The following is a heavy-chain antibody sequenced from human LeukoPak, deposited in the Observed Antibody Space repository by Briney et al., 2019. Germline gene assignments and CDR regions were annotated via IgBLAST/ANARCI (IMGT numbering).Heavy chain of an antibody. J-gene: IGHJ3*02. V-gene: IGHV3-7*03. D-gene: IGHD4-17*01. CDR3: ARADDYGAFDI. CDR2: IKQDASEK. CDR1: GFIFSDYW. Sequence: GGSLRLSCVASGFIFSDYWMTWVRQAPGKGLEWVANIKQDASEKYYVDSVKARFTISRDNAKNSLYLQMNSLRAGDTAVYYCARADDYGAFDIWGHGTLVTVSS.